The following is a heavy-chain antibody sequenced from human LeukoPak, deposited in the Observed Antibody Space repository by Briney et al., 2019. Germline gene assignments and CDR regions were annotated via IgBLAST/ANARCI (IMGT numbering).Heavy chain of an antibody. D-gene: IGHD1-1*01. CDR3: ARRELGRHFDY. Sequence: GGSLRLSCAASGFTFSSYSMNWVRQAPGKGLEWVSSISSSSYIYYADSVKGRFTISRDNAKNSLYLQMNSLRAEDTAVYYCARRELGRHFDYWGQGTLVTVSS. V-gene: IGHV3-21*01. CDR2: ISSSSYI. CDR1: GFTFSSYS. J-gene: IGHJ4*02.